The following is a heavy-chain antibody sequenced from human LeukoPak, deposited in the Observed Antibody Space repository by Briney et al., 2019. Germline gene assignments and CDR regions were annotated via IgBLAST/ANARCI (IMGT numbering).Heavy chain of an antibody. D-gene: IGHD3-16*02. CDR1: GGSISTSSYS. J-gene: IGHJ4*02. CDR2: IYYTGST. CDR3: ARHHSRALFTFGGVIDKYYFDY. Sequence: SETLSLTCTVSGGSISTSSYSSGWIRQPPGKGLEWIGTIYYTGSTNYNPSLKSRVTISVDTSKNQFSLKLNSVPAADTAVYYCARHHSRALFTFGGVIDKYYFDYWGQGTLVTVSS. V-gene: IGHV4-39*01.